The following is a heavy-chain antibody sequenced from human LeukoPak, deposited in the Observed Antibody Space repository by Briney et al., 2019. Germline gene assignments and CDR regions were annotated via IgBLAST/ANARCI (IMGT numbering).Heavy chain of an antibody. CDR1: GGTFSSYA. CDR3: ARGPVAGAFDI. Sequence: GASVKVSCKASGGTFSSYAISGVRQAPGQGVEWMGGIIPIFGTANYAQKFQGRVPITADESTSTAYMELSSLRSEDTAVYYCARGPVAGAFDIWGQGTMVTVSS. V-gene: IGHV1-69*13. J-gene: IGHJ3*02. D-gene: IGHD6-19*01. CDR2: IIPIFGTA.